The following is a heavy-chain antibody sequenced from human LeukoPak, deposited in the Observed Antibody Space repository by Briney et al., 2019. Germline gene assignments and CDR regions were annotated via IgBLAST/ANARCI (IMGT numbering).Heavy chain of an antibody. CDR1: GYSISSGYY. D-gene: IGHD3-10*01. Sequence: SETLSLTCTVSGYSISSGYYWGWIRQPPGKGLEWIGSIYHSGSTYYNPSLKSRVTISVDTSKNQFSLKLSSVTAADTAVYYCAAYYYGSPYYFDSWGQGTLVTVSS. J-gene: IGHJ4*02. CDR2: IYHSGST. V-gene: IGHV4-38-2*02. CDR3: AAYYYGSPYYFDS.